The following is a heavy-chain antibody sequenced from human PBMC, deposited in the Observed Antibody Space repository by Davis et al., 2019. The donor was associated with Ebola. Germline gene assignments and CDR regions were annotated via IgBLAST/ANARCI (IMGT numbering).Heavy chain of an antibody. V-gene: IGHV1-18*01. D-gene: IGHD3-10*01. J-gene: IGHJ4*02. Sequence: AASVKVSCKASGGTFSSYAISWVRQAPGQGLEWMGWISAYNGNTNYAQKLQGRVTMTTDTSTSTAYMELRSLRSDDTAVYYCARQVYRSWLGKDYWGQGTLVTVSS. CDR3: ARQVYRSWLGKDY. CDR1: GGTFSSYA. CDR2: ISAYNGNT.